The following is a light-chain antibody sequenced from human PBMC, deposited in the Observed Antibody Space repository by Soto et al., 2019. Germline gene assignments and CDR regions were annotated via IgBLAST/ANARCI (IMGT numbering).Light chain of an antibody. V-gene: IGKV3D-7*01. CDR1: QSVSSSY. Sequence: PGERVTLSCRASQSVSSSYLTWYQQKPGQAPRLLIYGASTRATSIPARFSGSGSGTDFTLTISSLQPEDFAVYYCQQDYGVFGGGTKVEIK. CDR2: GAS. CDR3: QQDYGV. J-gene: IGKJ4*01.